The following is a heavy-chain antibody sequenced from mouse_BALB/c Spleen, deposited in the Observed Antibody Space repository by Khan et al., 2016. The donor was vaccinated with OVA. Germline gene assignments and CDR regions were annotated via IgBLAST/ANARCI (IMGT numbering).Heavy chain of an antibody. J-gene: IGHJ4*01. CDR2: ISYSGST. Sequence: EVELVESGPGLVKPSQSLSLTCTVTGYSITSDYAWNWIRQFPGNKLEWMGYISYSGSTSYNPSLKSRISITRDTSKNQFFLQLNSVTTEDTATYYCASMRMAMDYWGQGTSVTVSS. CDR1: GYSITSDYA. CDR3: ASMRMAMDY. V-gene: IGHV3-2*02.